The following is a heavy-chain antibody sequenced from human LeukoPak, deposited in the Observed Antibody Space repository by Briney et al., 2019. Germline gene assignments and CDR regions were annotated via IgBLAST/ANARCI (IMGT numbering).Heavy chain of an antibody. CDR2: ICYSGST. CDR3: ARGTAPDTH. J-gene: IGHJ4*02. CDR1: GGSINNFF. Sequence: SETLSPTCTVSGGSINNFFWNWVRQPPGKGLEWIGYICYSGSTNYNPSLKSRVTISVDTSKNQFSLKLRSVTAADTAVYYCARGTAPDTHWGQGALVTVSS. V-gene: IGHV4-59*08. D-gene: IGHD6-13*01.